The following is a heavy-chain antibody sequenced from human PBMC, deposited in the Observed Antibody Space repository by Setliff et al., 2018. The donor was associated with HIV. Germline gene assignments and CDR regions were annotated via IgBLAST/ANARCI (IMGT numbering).Heavy chain of an antibody. D-gene: IGHD2-15*01. CDR1: GGSINTYY. Sequence: SETLSLTCTVSGGSINTYYWSWIRQPAGKGLEWIGRFYTSGSTNYNPSLKSRVTISLDTSKNRFSLQLTSVTAADTAVYCCARDRIEVVVDGPHDVFDVWGRGTTVTVSS. V-gene: IGHV4-4*07. J-gene: IGHJ3*01. CDR2: FYTSGST. CDR3: ARDRIEVVVDGPHDVFDV.